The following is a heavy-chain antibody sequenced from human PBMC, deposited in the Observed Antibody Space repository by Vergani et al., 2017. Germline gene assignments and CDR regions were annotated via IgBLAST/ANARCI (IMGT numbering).Heavy chain of an antibody. CDR2: TYYRSKWYN. J-gene: IGHJ5*02. CDR3: ARHVRIAAAGTGHQNWFDP. D-gene: IGHD6-13*01. CDR1: GDSVSSNSAA. V-gene: IGHV6-1*01. Sequence: QVQLQQSGPGLVKPSQTLSLTCAISGDSVSSNSAAWNWIRQSPSRGLEWLGRTYYRSKWYNDYAVSVKSRITINPDTSKNQFSLQLSSVTPEDTAVYYCARHVRIAAAGTGHQNWFDPWGQGTLVTVSS.